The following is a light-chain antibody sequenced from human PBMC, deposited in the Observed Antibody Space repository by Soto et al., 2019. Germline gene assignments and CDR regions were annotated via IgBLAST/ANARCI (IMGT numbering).Light chain of an antibody. V-gene: IGKV3D-20*02. CDR1: QMASSSY. Sequence: LTQSPTPLPLSPSETATLTSTATQMASSSYFARYQQKPRQAPRLLINGASSRATGIPDRFSGSGSGTEFNLTISSLEPEDFAVYSCQQRSNWPPWTFGQGTKVDI. J-gene: IGKJ1*01. CDR2: GAS. CDR3: QQRSNWPPWT.